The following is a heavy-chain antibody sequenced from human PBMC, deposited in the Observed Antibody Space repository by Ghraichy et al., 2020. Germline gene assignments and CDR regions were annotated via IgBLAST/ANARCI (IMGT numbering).Heavy chain of an antibody. D-gene: IGHD6-13*01. Sequence: GGSLRLSCAASGFTFRSYGMHWVRQAPGKGLEWVALISYDGTNKYYGDSVKGRFTISRDNSKNTLYLQMNSLRAEDTAVYFCAKDTVATAGTSRFYYYYTGLYVWGQRTTVTVSS. CDR3: AKDTVATAGTSRFYYYYTGLYV. V-gene: IGHV3-30*18. J-gene: IGHJ6*02. CDR2: ISYDGTNK. CDR1: GFTFRSYG.